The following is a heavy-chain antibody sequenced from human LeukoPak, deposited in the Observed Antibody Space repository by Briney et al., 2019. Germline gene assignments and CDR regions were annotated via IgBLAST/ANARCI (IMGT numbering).Heavy chain of an antibody. CDR1: GFTFSSYG. J-gene: IGHJ4*02. CDR3: AKDSWYDSSGYLDY. D-gene: IGHD3-22*01. Sequence: GRSLRLSCAASGFTFSSYGMHWVRQAPGKGLEWVAVISYDGSNKYYADSVKGRFTISRDNSKNTLYLQMNSLRAEDTAVYYCAKDSWYDSSGYLDYWGQGNLVTVSS. CDR2: ISYDGSNK. V-gene: IGHV3-30*18.